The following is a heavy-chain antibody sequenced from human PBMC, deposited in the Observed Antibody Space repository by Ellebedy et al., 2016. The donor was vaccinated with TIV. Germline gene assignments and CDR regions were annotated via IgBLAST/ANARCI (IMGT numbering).Heavy chain of an antibody. V-gene: IGHV3-23*01. D-gene: IGHD3-3*01. CDR3: AKSFSFRITIFGAVTPSFDY. CDR1: GFPFSNYA. J-gene: IGHJ4*02. CDR2: TSGSGGST. Sequence: GESLMISCTASGFPFSNYAMSWVRQAPGKGLEWVAGTSGSGGSTYYADAVKGRFTISRDNSKNTLYLQMNSLRAEDRAVYYCAKSFSFRITIFGAVTPSFDYWGQGTLVTVSS.